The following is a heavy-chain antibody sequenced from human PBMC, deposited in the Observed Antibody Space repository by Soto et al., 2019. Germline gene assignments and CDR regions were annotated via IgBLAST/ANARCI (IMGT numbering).Heavy chain of an antibody. CDR2: ISYDGSNK. J-gene: IGHJ6*02. D-gene: IGHD3-3*01. CDR1: GFTFSSYA. CDR3: ARPLLPTYYDFWSAKGYYYGMDV. Sequence: PGGSLRLSCAASGFTFSSYAMHWVRQAPGKGLEWVAVISYDGSNKYYADSEKGRFTISRDNSKNTLYLQMNSLRAEDTAVYYCARPLLPTYYDFWSAKGYYYGMDVWGQGTTVTVSS. V-gene: IGHV3-30-3*01.